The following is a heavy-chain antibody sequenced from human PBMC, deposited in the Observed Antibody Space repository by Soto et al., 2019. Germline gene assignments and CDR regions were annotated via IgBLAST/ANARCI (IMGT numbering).Heavy chain of an antibody. Sequence: QVQLVQSEAEVRKPGASVTVSCRSSGDSFNDYYIHWVRQAPGQGFEWMGWINPNGGVTKYAQKFQGWVSMTRDTSIRTVYMQLSRLRSDDTAVYYCARESGGATATLDYYHFYMDVWGTGTTVTVSS. J-gene: IGHJ6*03. CDR3: ARESGGATATLDYYHFYMDV. CDR2: INPNGGVT. CDR1: GDSFNDYY. V-gene: IGHV1-2*04. D-gene: IGHD5-12*01.